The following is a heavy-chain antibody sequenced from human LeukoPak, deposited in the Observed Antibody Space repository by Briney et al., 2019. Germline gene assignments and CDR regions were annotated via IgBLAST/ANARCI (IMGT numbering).Heavy chain of an antibody. CDR2: IYYSGST. CDR1: GGSISSSTYY. CDR3: ARRDVDTTDYGMDV. D-gene: IGHD5-18*01. V-gene: IGHV4-39*07. J-gene: IGHJ6*02. Sequence: SETLSLTCTVSGGSISSSTYYWGWIRQPPGKGLEWIGSIYYSGSTYYNPSLKSRVTISVDTSKNQFSLKLSSVTAADTAVYYCARRDVDTTDYGMDVWGQGTTVTVSS.